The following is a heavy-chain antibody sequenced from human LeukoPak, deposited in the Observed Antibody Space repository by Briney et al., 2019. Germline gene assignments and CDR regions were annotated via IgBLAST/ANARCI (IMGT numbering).Heavy chain of an antibody. J-gene: IGHJ3*02. CDR1: GFSLSPSGVG. CDR3: AHRPFMMTFGGVIAEDDAFDI. D-gene: IGHD3-16*02. CDR2: IYWDDDK. Sequence: SGPTLVNPTQTLTLTCTFSGFSLSPSGVGVGGIRQPPGKALEWLALIYWDDDKRYSPSLKSRLTITKDTSKNQVVLTMTNMDPVDTATYYCAHRPFMMTFGGVIAEDDAFDIWGQGTMVTVSS. V-gene: IGHV2-5*02.